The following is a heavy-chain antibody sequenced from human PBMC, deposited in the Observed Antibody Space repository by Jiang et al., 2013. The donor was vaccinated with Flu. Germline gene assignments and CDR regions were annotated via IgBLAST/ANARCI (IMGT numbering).Heavy chain of an antibody. D-gene: IGHD4-17*01. CDR3: ARDLSGDFGYFQY. J-gene: IGHJ1*01. Sequence: QTLSLTCAISGDNVLSQRSAWNWIRQSPSRGLEWLGRTYYRSQWYTDYASSVKSRIIINADTSRNQFSLHLSSVTPEDTAVYYCARDLSGDFGYFQYVGPGHPRSPSP. CDR2: TYYRSQWYT. CDR1: GDNVLSQRSA. V-gene: IGHV6-1*01.